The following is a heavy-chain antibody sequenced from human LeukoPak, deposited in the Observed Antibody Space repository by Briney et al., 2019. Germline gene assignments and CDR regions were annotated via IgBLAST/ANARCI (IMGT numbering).Heavy chain of an antibody. CDR1: GFTFSSYS. CDR2: ISSSGSYI. CDR3: ARENSYYDSSGYGD. D-gene: IGHD3-22*01. J-gene: IGHJ4*02. V-gene: IGHV3-21*05. Sequence: GGSLRLSCAASGFTFSSYSMNWVRQAPGKGLEWVSYISSSGSYIYYADSVKGRFTISRDNAKKSLYLQMNSLRAEDTAVYYCARENSYYDSSGYGDWGQGTLVTVSS.